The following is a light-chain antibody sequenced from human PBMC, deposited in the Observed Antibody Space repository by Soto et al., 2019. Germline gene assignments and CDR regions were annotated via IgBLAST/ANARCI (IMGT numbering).Light chain of an antibody. CDR2: GNS. CDR3: QSYDSSLSGFDG. CDR1: SSNIGAGYD. V-gene: IGLV1-40*01. J-gene: IGLJ1*01. Sequence: QSLLTQPPSVSGAPGQRVTISCTGSSSNIGAGYDVHWYQQLPGTAPKLLIYGNSNRPSGVPDRFAGSKSGASASLAITGLQAVDGANYCCQSYDSSLSGFDGFGTGTKGTVL.